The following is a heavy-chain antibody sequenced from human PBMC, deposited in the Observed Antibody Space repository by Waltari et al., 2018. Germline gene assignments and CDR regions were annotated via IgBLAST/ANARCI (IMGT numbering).Heavy chain of an antibody. D-gene: IGHD6-19*01. CDR3: ARDPKPPYSSGWYGRFDI. CDR2: IYSGGST. V-gene: IGHV3-53*01. Sequence: EVQLVESGGGLIQPGGSLRLSCAASGFTVSSNYMNWVRQAPGKGLEWVSVIYSGGSTYYADAVKGRFTMSRDNSKNTLYLQMNSLRVEDTAVYYCARDPKPPYSSGWYGRFDIWGQGTKVTVSS. J-gene: IGHJ3*02. CDR1: GFTVSSNY.